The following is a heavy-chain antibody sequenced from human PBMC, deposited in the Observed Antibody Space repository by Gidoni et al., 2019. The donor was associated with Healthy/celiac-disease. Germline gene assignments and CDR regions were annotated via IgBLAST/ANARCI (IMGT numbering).Heavy chain of an antibody. CDR2: INHSGST. Sequence: QVQLQQWGAGLLKPSETLSITCAVYGGSFSGYYWSWIRQPPGKGLEWIGEINHSGSTNYNPSLKSRVTISVDTSKNQFSLKLSSVTAADTAVYYCARATPDYYDSSGYYYVIWGQGTMVTVSS. CDR3: ARATPDYYDSSGYYYVI. J-gene: IGHJ3*02. D-gene: IGHD3-22*01. V-gene: IGHV4-34*01. CDR1: GGSFSGYY.